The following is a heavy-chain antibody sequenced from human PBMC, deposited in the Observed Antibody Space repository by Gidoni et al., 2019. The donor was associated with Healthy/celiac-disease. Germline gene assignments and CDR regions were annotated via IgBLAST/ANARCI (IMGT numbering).Heavy chain of an antibody. CDR1: GGSTSSGGYY. CDR2: IYYSGST. J-gene: IGHJ3*02. V-gene: IGHV4-31*03. D-gene: IGHD4-17*01. CDR3: ASLRTLNRARVAFDI. Sequence: QVQLQESGPGLVKPSQTLSLTCTFPGGSTSSGGYYWSWIRQHPGKGLEWIGYIYYSGSTYYNPSLKSRVTISVDTSKNQFSLKLSSVTAADTAVYYCASLRTLNRARVAFDIWGQGTMVTVSS.